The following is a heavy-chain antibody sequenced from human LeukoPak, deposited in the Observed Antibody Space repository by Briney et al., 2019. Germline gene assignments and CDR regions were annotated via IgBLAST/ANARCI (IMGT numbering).Heavy chain of an antibody. CDR1: GASFNSDDQY. CDR3: SRGLDSRKLGY. V-gene: IGHV4-31*03. D-gene: IGHD3-22*01. Sequence: SETLSLTCTVSGASFNSDDQYWNWIRQSPGKGLEWIGSIHPSGMLYNNPSLESRVTMSRATSTNPFSLTLTSVTAADTAVYFCSRGLDSRKLGYWGQGILVTVSS. J-gene: IGHJ4*02. CDR2: IHPSGML.